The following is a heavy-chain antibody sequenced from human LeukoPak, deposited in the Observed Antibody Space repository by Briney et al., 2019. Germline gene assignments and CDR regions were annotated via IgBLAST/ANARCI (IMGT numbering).Heavy chain of an antibody. CDR3: VRDEELSGYPDY. V-gene: IGHV4-4*07. D-gene: IGHD3-22*01. CDR2: FYSSGTT. J-gene: IGHJ4*02. CDR1: GGSISIYY. Sequence: SETLSLTCTVSGGSISIYYWSWIRQPAGKGLEWIGRFYSSGTTNYNPSLRSRVSLSGDESKNQLSLKLYSVTAADTAVYYCVRDEELSGYPDYWGQGTLVTVSS.